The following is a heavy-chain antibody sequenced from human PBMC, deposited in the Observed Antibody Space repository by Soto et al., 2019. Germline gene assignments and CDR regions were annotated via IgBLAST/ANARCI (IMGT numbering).Heavy chain of an antibody. CDR2: MNPNSGNT. Sequence: QVQLVQSGAEVKKPGASVKVSCKASGYTFTSYDINWVRQATGQGLEWMGWMNPNSGNTGYAQKFQGTATMTRNTSISTAYMELSSLRSEDTAVYYCARAHGDYYYYYGMDVWGQGTTVTVSS. D-gene: IGHD4-17*01. V-gene: IGHV1-8*01. CDR3: ARAHGDYYYYYGMDV. J-gene: IGHJ6*02. CDR1: GYTFTSYD.